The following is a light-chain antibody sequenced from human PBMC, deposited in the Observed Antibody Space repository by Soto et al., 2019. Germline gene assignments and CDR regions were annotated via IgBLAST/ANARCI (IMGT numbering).Light chain of an antibody. CDR2: DAT. V-gene: IGKV3-11*01. CDR1: QSISSY. CDR3: QQRSNWPPYT. J-gene: IGKJ2*01. Sequence: EIVLTQAPATLSLSPGERATLSCRASQSISSYFACYQQKPGQAPRLLIYDATNRATGMPARFSGSGSGTDFTLTISSLEPEDFAVYYCQQRSNWPPYTFGQGTKLEIK.